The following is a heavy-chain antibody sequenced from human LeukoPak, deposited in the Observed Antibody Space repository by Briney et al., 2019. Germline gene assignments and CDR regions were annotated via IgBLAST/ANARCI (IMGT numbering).Heavy chain of an antibody. Sequence: SETLSLTCTVSGVSINNYYWSWIRQPPGKGLEWIGYIYYSGSGSTNYNPSLKSRVTISLDTSKNQFSLKLSSVTAADTAVYYCASFELGSDYWGQGTLVTVSS. D-gene: IGHD7-27*01. CDR1: GVSINNYY. V-gene: IGHV4-59*01. CDR2: IYYSGSGST. CDR3: ASFELGSDY. J-gene: IGHJ4*02.